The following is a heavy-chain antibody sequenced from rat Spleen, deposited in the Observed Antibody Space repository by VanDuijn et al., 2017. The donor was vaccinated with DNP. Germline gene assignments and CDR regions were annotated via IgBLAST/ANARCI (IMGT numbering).Heavy chain of an antibody. CDR1: GFIFSYYD. D-gene: IGHD1-1*01. V-gene: IGHV5-25*01. CDR2: ISTGGDDT. CDR3: TTYFSGDYYAMDA. Sequence: EVQLVESGGDLVQPGRSLKLSCAASGFIFSYYDMAWVRQAPTKGLEWVASISTGGDDTYYRDSVKGRFTISRDNAKSSLDLQMDSLRAEDTATYYCTTYFSGDYYAMDAWGQGTSVTVSS. J-gene: IGHJ4*01.